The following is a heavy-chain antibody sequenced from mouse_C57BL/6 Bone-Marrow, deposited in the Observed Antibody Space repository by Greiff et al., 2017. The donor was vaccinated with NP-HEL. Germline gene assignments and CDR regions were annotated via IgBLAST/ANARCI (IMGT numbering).Heavy chain of an antibody. D-gene: IGHD2-4*01. J-gene: IGHJ4*01. CDR3: ARSYDYDNYYAMDY. Sequence: VQLQQSGPELVKPGASVKISCKASGYTFTDYYMNWVKQSHGKSLEWIGDINPNNGGTSYNQKFKGKATLTVDKSSSTAYMELRSLTSEDSAVDYCARSYDYDNYYAMDYWGQGTSVTVSS. V-gene: IGHV1-26*01. CDR1: GYTFTDYY. CDR2: INPNNGGT.